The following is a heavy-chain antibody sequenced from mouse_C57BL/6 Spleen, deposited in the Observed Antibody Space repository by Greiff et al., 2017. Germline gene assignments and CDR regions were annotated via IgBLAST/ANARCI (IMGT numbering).Heavy chain of an antibody. Sequence: VQLQQSGAELVKPGASVKISCKASGYAFSSYWMNWVKQRPGKGLEWIGQIYPGDGDTNYNGKFKGKATLTADKSSSPAYMQLSSLTSEDSAVYFCARWGYGNPWFAYWGQGTLVTVSA. D-gene: IGHD2-1*01. CDR1: GYAFSSYW. CDR2: IYPGDGDT. V-gene: IGHV1-80*01. J-gene: IGHJ3*01. CDR3: ARWGYGNPWFAY.